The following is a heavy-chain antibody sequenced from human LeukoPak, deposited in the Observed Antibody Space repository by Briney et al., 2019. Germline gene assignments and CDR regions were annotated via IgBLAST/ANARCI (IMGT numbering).Heavy chain of an antibody. V-gene: IGHV4-31*03. Sequence: SETLSLTCTVSGGSISSGGYYWSWIRQHPGKGLEWIGYIYYSGSTYYNPSLESRVTISVDTSKNQFSLKLSSVTAADTAVYYCARDCSGGSCWDYWGQGTLVTVSS. CDR2: IYYSGST. CDR1: GGSISSGGYY. CDR3: ARDCSGGSCWDY. D-gene: IGHD2-15*01. J-gene: IGHJ4*02.